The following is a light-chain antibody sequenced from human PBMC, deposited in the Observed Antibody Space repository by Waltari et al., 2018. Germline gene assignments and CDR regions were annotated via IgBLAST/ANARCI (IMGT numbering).Light chain of an antibody. Sequence: DIQMTQSPSSLSASVGDRVTITCRASQSISSYLRWYQQKPGRAPKLLIYAASSLESGVPSSFSGSGSGNDFTLIISSLQPEDFATYSCQQSYSQTRTFGQGTKVEIK. J-gene: IGKJ1*01. CDR3: QQSYSQTRT. CDR1: QSISSY. CDR2: AAS. V-gene: IGKV1-39*01.